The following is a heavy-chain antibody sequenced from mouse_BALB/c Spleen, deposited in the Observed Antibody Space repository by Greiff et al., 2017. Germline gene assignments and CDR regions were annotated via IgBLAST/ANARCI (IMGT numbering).Heavy chain of an antibody. V-gene: IGHV5-6-5*01. CDR2: ISSGGST. D-gene: IGHD1-1*01. J-gene: IGHJ3*01. CDR1: GFTFSSYA. Sequence: EVQVVESGGGLVKPGGSLKLSCAASGFTFSSYAMSWVRQTPEKRLEWVASISSGGSTYYPDSVKGRFTISRDNARNILYLQMSSLRSEDTAMYYCASGYYYFAYWGQGTLVTVSA. CDR3: ASGYYYFAY.